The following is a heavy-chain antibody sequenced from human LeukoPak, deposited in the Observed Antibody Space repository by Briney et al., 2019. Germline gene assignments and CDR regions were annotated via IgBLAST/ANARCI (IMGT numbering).Heavy chain of an antibody. CDR3: ARGRGSSWYFDY. J-gene: IGHJ4*02. V-gene: IGHV3-74*01. Sequence: HSGGSLRLSCAASGFTFSSYWMHWVRQAPGKGLVWVSRINSDGSSTSYADSVKGRFTISRDNAKNTLYLQMNGLRAEDTAVYYCARGRGSSWYFDYWGQGTLVTVSS. CDR2: INSDGSST. CDR1: GFTFSSYW. D-gene: IGHD6-13*01.